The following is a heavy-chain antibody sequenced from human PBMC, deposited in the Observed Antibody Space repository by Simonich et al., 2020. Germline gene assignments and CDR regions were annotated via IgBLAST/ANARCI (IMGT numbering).Heavy chain of an antibody. Sequence: QVQLQQWGAGLLKPSETLSLTCAVYGGSFSGYYWSWIRQPPGKGLEWMGEINHSGSTNYNPSLKGRVTISVDTSKNQFSLKLSSVTAADTAVYYCAGPGGTAARDAFDIWGQGTMVTVSS. J-gene: IGHJ3*02. V-gene: IGHV4-34*01. CDR3: AGPGGTAARDAFDI. D-gene: IGHD6-6*01. CDR2: INHSGST. CDR1: GGSFSGYY.